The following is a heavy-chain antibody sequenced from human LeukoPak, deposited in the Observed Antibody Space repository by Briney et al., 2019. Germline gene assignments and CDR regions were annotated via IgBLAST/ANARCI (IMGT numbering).Heavy chain of an antibody. V-gene: IGHV3-48*03. CDR3: ARDPFPGGALLS. J-gene: IGHJ5*02. D-gene: IGHD2-8*02. CDR2: ISSSGSTI. Sequence: VGSLRLSCAASGFTFSSYEMNWVRQAPGKGLEWVSYISSSGSTIYYADSVKGRFTISRDNAKNSLYLQMNSLRAEDTAVYYCARDPFPGGALLSWGQGTLVTVSS. CDR1: GFTFSSYE.